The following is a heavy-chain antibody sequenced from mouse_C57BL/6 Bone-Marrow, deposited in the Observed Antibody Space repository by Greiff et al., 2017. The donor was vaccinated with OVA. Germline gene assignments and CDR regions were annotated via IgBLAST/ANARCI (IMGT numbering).Heavy chain of an antibody. Sequence: DVMLVESGGDLVKPGGSLKLSCAASGFTFSSYGMSWVRQTPDKRLEWVATISSGGSYTYYPDSVKGRFTISRDNAKNTLYLQMSSLKSEDTAMYYCGLYYFDYWGQGTTLTVSS. CDR2: ISSGGSYT. CDR3: GLYYFDY. CDR1: GFTFSSYG. V-gene: IGHV5-6*02. J-gene: IGHJ2*01.